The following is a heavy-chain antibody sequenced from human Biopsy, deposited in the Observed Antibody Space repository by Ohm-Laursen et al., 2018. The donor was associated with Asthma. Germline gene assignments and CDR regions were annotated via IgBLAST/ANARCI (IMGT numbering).Heavy chain of an antibody. CDR3: ARGDSSGWSHYYFDY. Sequence: SLRLSCAPAGFTVSRDHMFWVRQAPAKGREWVSVIDSGGTSDTADSVRGRFTISRDFYKNTLYLQMDSLRAEDTAVYYCARGDSSGWSHYYFDYWGQGTLVTVSS. CDR1: GFTVSRDH. J-gene: IGHJ4*02. CDR2: IDSGGTS. D-gene: IGHD6-19*01. V-gene: IGHV3-53*01.